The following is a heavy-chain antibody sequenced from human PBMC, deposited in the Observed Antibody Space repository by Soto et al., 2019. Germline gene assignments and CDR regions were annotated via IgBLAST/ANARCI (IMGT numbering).Heavy chain of an antibody. J-gene: IGHJ6*02. V-gene: IGHV1-18*01. D-gene: IGHD2-8*01. Sequence: QGQLVQSGPEVKKPGASVKVSCKASGYTFSRYGISWVRQAPGQGLEWMGWISGYNGDTKYAQKVQGRVTMTIDTTTYTAYMELRSLTSDDTAIYYCANNGQPPSHYYGMDVWRHGTTVTVSS. CDR3: ANNGQPPSHYYGMDV. CDR1: GYTFSRYG. CDR2: ISGYNGDT.